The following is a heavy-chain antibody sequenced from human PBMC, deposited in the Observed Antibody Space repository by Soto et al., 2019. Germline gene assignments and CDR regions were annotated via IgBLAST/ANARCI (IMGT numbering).Heavy chain of an antibody. V-gene: IGHV3-30*01. Sequence: SVKGRFTISRDNSKNTLYLQVNSLRTEDTAVYYCVREYLTIVVLGGMDVWGQGTTVTVSS. J-gene: IGHJ6*02. D-gene: IGHD3-22*01. CDR3: VREYLTIVVLGGMDV.